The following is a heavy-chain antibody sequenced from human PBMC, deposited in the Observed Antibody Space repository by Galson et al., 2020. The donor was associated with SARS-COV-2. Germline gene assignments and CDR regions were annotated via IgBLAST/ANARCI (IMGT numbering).Heavy chain of an antibody. D-gene: IGHD2-15*01. V-gene: IGHV3-30*04. Sequence: GGSLRLSCVASGFTFRNYAMHWVRQAPGKGLAWLAVISFAGINRFYEDSLKGRFTISRDKSRDTLYLDMNSLRVEDTAVYYCARDPGCSAGRCYFYHSMDVWGQGATVTVSS. CDR3: ARDPGCSAGRCYFYHSMDV. CDR1: GFTFRNYA. CDR2: ISFAGINR. J-gene: IGHJ6*02.